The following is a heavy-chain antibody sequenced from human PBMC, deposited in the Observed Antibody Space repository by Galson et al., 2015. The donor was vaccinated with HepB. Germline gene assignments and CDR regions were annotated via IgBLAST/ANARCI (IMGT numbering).Heavy chain of an antibody. J-gene: IGHJ4*02. CDR1: GFTFTTYS. CDR2: ISSSAGRI. Sequence: SLRLSCAASGFTFTTYSMNWVRQAPGKGLEWVSFISSSAGRIHYADSVEGRFTISRDNAKNSVYLQMNSLRDEDTAVYYCVRDDYLINSGPDYWGQGTLVTVSS. V-gene: IGHV3-48*02. D-gene: IGHD2/OR15-2a*01. CDR3: VRDDYLINSGPDY.